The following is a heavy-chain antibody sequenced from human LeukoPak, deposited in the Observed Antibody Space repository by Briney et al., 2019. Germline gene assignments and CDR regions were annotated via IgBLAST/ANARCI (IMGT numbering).Heavy chain of an antibody. CDR2: IYHSGST. D-gene: IGHD6-6*01. CDR3: ARGVARSSKFHFSYYFDY. CDR1: GGSISSSSYY. J-gene: IGHJ4*02. V-gene: IGHV4-39*07. Sequence: PSETLSLTCIVSGGSISSSSYYWGWIRQPQGKGLEWIGSIYHSGSTYYNPSLKSRVTISVDTSKNQFSLNLSSVTAADTAVYYCARGVARSSKFHFSYYFDYWGQGTLVTVSS.